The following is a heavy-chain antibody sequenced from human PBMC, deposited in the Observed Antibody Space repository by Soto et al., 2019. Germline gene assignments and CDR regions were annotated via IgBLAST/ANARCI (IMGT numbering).Heavy chain of an antibody. Sequence: SETLSLTCAVYGGSFSGYYWSWIRQPPGKGLEWIGEINHSGSTNYNPSLKSRVTISVDTSKNQFSLKLSSVTAADTAVYYCARHDSSSTSCYLRYWGQGTLVTVSS. D-gene: IGHD2-2*01. CDR1: GGSFSGYY. J-gene: IGHJ4*02. CDR3: ARHDSSSTSCYLRY. CDR2: INHSGST. V-gene: IGHV4-34*01.